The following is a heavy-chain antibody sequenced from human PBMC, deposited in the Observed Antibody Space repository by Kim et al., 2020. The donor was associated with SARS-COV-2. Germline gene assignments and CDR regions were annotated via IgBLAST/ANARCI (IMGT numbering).Heavy chain of an antibody. CDR1: GGSVINYY. Sequence: SETLSLTCSVSGGSVINYYWFWIRQPPGKGLEYIGYIHYSGRTNYNPSLKSRVTLSVDTSNNELSLKLSYVTAADTAVYYCARDPEEDISTAFDILGRGTSVTVSS. V-gene: IGHV4-59*02. CDR2: IHYSGRT. J-gene: IGHJ3*02. CDR3: ARDPEEDISTAFDI.